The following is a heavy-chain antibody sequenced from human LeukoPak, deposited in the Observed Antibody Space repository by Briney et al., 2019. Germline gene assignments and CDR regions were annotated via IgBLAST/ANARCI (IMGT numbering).Heavy chain of an antibody. V-gene: IGHV3-7*01. CDR2: INQDGSKV. CDR1: GFTFSSYW. Sequence: GGSLRLSCAASGFTFSSYWMSWVRQAPGKGLECVANINQDGSKVYYVDSVKGRFTISRDKAKKSLFLQMNSLRAEGTAVYYCARPIYSSSWDAFNIWGQGTMVTVSS. J-gene: IGHJ3*02. CDR3: ARPIYSSSWDAFNI. D-gene: IGHD6-13*01.